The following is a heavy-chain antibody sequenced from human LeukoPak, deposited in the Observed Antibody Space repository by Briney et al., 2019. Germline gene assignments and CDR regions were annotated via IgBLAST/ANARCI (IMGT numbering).Heavy chain of an antibody. CDR1: GDSISSYY. CDR3: AREGTYCSRTTCYDSFLDY. V-gene: IGHV4-4*07. D-gene: IGHD2-2*01. Sequence: SETLSLTCAVSGDSISSYYWSWLRQAAGKGLEWIGRVNATGSANYNPSLKSRVTMSIDTSKNEFSLKLSSVIAADTTVYSCAREGTYCSRTTCYDSFLDYWGQGTLVTVSS. J-gene: IGHJ4*02. CDR2: VNATGSA.